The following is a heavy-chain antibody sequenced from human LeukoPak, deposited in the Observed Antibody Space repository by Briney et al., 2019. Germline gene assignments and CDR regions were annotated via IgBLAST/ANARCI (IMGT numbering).Heavy chain of an antibody. J-gene: IGHJ4*02. CDR2: FDPEDGET. Sequence: VASVKVSCKVSGYTLTELSMHWVRQAPGKGLEWMGGFDPEDGETIYAQKFQGRVTMTEDTSTDTAYIELSSLRSEDTAVYYCATATYSGSYQYFDYWGQGTLVTVSS. CDR3: ATATYSGSYQYFDY. V-gene: IGHV1-24*01. D-gene: IGHD1-26*01. CDR1: GYTLTELS.